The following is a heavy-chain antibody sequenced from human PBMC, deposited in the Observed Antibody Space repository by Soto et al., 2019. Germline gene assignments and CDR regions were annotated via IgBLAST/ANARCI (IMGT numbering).Heavy chain of an antibody. J-gene: IGHJ4*02. CDR3: ARAFLAGTGGDY. Sequence: SLRLSCAASGFTFSSYTLQWVRQAPGKGLEWVSVISTDGVNKYYADSVKGRFTISRDNSRNMVYLEMNSLRTEDTAVYYCARAFLAGTGGDYWGQGTLVTVSS. CDR2: ISTDGVNK. D-gene: IGHD6-19*01. CDR1: GFTFSSYT. V-gene: IGHV3-30*04.